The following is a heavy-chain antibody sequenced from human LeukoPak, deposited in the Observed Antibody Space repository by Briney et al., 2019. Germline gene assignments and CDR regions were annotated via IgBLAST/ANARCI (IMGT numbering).Heavy chain of an antibody. CDR2: IYTSGST. D-gene: IGHD5/OR15-5a*01. CDR3: VRQGKKAAVGLRAFDY. J-gene: IGHJ4*02. Sequence: SETLSLTCTVSGGSISSYYWSWIRQPVGKGLEWIGRIYTSGSTNYNPSLKSRVTMSVDTSKNQFSLKLSSVTAADTAVYYCVRQGKKAAVGLRAFDYWGQGTLVTVSS. V-gene: IGHV4-4*07. CDR1: GGSISSYY.